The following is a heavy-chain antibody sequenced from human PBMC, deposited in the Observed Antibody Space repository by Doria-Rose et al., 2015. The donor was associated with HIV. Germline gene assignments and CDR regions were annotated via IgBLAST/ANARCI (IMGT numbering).Heavy chain of an antibody. CDR1: GVSLSSPGMG. V-gene: IGHV2-26*01. D-gene: IGHD6-13*01. J-gene: IGHJ4*02. Sequence: QIALKESGPVLVKPTETLTLTCTVSGVSLSSPGMGVSWIRQPPGKALEWLANIFSDDERSYKTSLKSRLTISRDTSKSRVVLTMTDMDPADTATYYCARIKSSRWYHKYYFDFWGQGTLVIVPA. CDR3: ARIKSSRWYHKYYFDF. CDR2: IFSDDER.